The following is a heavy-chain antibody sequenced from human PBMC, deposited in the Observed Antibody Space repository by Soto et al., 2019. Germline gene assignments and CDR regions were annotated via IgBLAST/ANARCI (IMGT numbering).Heavy chain of an antibody. CDR1: GFIFNSRY. CDR2: INEDGSDK. D-gene: IGHD1-26*01. V-gene: IGHV3-7*01. Sequence: EVQLVESGGGLVHPGGSLRLSCAASGFIFNSRYMSLVRQAPGKGLEWVANINEDGSDKRHVDSVKGRFTISRDNAKNSLYLQMNSLRAEDTAVYYCARVEIGSYDYWGQGTLVTVSS. J-gene: IGHJ4*02. CDR3: ARVEIGSYDY.